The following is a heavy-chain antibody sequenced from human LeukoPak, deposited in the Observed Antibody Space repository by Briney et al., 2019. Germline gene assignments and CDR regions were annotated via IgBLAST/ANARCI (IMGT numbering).Heavy chain of an antibody. Sequence: GESLKISRKGSGYSFTSYWIGWVRQMPGKGLEWVGIIYPGDSDTRYSPSFQGQVTISADKSISTAYLQWSSLKASDTAMYYCARRAYYYDSSGYNDYWGQGTLVTVSS. V-gene: IGHV5-51*01. CDR3: ARRAYYYDSSGYNDY. D-gene: IGHD3-22*01. J-gene: IGHJ4*02. CDR2: IYPGDSDT. CDR1: GYSFTSYW.